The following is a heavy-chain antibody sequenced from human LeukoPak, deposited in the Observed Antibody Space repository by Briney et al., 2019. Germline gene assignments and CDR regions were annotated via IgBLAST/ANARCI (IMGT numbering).Heavy chain of an antibody. V-gene: IGHV4-34*01. CDR3: ARDSNYGWSDP. CDR2: INHSGST. D-gene: IGHD4-11*01. J-gene: IGHJ5*02. Sequence: PSETLSLTCAVYGGSFSGYYWSWIRQPPGKGLEWIGEINHSGSTNYNPSLKSRVTISVDTSKNQFSLKLSSVTAADTAVYYCARDSNYGWSDPWGQGTLVTVSS. CDR1: GGSFSGYY.